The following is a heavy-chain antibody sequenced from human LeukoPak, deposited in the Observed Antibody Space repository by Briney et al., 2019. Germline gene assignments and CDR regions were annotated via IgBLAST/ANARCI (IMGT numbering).Heavy chain of an antibody. CDR2: IYSDNT. V-gene: IGHV3-53*01. J-gene: IGHJ4*02. Sequence: PGGSLRLSCTVSGFTVSSNSMRWVRQAPGKGLEWVSFIYSDNTHYSDSVKGRFTISRDNSKNILYLQMYSLRAEDTAVYYCARRAGAYSHPYDYWGQGTLVTVSS. CDR1: GFTVSSNS. CDR3: ARRAGAYSHPYDY. D-gene: IGHD4/OR15-4a*01.